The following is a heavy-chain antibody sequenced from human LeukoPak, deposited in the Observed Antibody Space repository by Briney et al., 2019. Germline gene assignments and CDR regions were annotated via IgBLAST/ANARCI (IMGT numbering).Heavy chain of an antibody. CDR2: ISGSGIST. D-gene: IGHD3-22*01. V-gene: IGHV3-23*01. J-gene: IGHJ4*02. CDR3: AKGPTYYYDTSGYYIDY. Sequence: GGSLRLSCAPSGFTFANYAMNWVRQAPGKGLEWVSSISGSGISTYYADSVEGRFTISRDNSKNTLYLQMNSLRAEDTAVYYCAKGPTYYYDTSGYYIDYWGQGTLVTVSS. CDR1: GFTFANYA.